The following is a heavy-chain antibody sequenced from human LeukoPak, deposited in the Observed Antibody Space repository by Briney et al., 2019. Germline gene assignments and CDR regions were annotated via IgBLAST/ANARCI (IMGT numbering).Heavy chain of an antibody. V-gene: IGHV1-69*06. J-gene: IGHJ6*03. D-gene: IGHD1-26*01. CDR1: GGTFSSYA. CDR2: IIPIFGTA. CDR3: ARDRGVGYYYYYYMDV. Sequence: SVKVSCKASGGTFSSYAISWVRQVPGQGLEWMGGIIPIFGTANYAQKFQGRVTITADKSTSTAYMELSSLRSEDTAVYYCARDRGVGYYYYYYMDVWGKGTTVTVSS.